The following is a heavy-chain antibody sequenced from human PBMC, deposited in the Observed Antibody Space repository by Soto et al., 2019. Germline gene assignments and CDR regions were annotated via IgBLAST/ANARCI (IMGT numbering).Heavy chain of an antibody. V-gene: IGHV1-18*01. Sequence: ASVKVSCTASGYTFTSYGISWVRQAPGQGLEWMGWISAYNGNTNYAQKLQGRVTMTTDTSTSTAYMELRSLRSDDTAVYYCASLNLHGYFDYWGQGTLVTVSS. J-gene: IGHJ4*02. CDR2: ISAYNGNT. CDR3: ASLNLHGYFDY. CDR1: GYTFTSYG.